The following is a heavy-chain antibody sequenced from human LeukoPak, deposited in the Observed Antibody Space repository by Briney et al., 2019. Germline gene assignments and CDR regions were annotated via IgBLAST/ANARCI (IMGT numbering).Heavy chain of an antibody. CDR1: GFTFSSSA. Sequence: GGSLRLSCSASGFTFSSSAMHWVRQAPGKGLQYVSAINSYGDNTFYADSVKGRFTISRDNSKNTLYLQMSSLRPEDTAVYYCVKAQNQRRQLLYFHHWGQDTLVSVSS. J-gene: IGHJ1*01. V-gene: IGHV3-64D*09. CDR3: VKAQNQRRQLLYFHH. CDR2: INSYGDNT. D-gene: IGHD2/OR15-2a*01.